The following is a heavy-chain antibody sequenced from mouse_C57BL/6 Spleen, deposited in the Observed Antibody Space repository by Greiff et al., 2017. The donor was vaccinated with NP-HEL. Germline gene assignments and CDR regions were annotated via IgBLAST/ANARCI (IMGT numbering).Heavy chain of an antibody. CDR2: INPYNGDT. CDR1: GYSFTGYF. D-gene: IGHD1-1*01. CDR3: ARGAITTVVDWYFDV. V-gene: IGHV1-20*01. J-gene: IGHJ1*03. Sequence: VQLKESGPELVKPGDSVKISCKASGYSFTGYFMNWVMQSHGKSLEWIGRINPYNGDTFYNQKFKGKATLTVDKSSSTAHMELRSLTSEDSAVYYCARGAITTVVDWYFDVWGTGTTVTVSS.